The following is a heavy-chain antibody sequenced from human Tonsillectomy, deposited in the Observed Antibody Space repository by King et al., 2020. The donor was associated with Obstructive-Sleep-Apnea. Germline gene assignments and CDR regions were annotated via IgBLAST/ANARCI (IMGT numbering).Heavy chain of an antibody. CDR2: IYYSGST. V-gene: IGHV4-59*08. CDR3: ARSTYYYYGMDV. Sequence: VQLQESGPGMVKPSETLSLTCTVSGGSISSYYWSWIRQPPGKGLEWIGYIYYSGSTNYNPSPKGRVTISVDTSKNQFSLKLSSVTAADTAVYYCARSTYYYYGMDVWGQGTTVTVSS. CDR1: GGSISSYY. J-gene: IGHJ6*02.